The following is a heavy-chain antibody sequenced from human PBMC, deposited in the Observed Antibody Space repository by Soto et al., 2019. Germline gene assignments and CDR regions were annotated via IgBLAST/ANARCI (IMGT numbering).Heavy chain of an antibody. CDR1: GYTFTSYG. J-gene: IGHJ4*02. CDR3: ARDPTRGRSSGWYEGGY. D-gene: IGHD6-19*01. CDR2: ISAYNGNT. V-gene: IGHV1-18*04. Sequence: ASVKVSCKASGYTFTSYGISWVRQAPGQGLEWMGWISAYNGNTNYAQKLQGRVTMTTDTSTSTAYMELRSLRSDDTAVYYCARDPTRGRSSGWYEGGYWGQGTLVTVS.